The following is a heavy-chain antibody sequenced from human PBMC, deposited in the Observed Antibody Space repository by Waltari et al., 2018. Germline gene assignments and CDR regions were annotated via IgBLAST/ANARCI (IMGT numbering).Heavy chain of an antibody. J-gene: IGHJ3*02. V-gene: IGHV3-66*02. CDR1: GFTVSSNY. CDR3: ARGPEDPDDAFDI. CDR2: IYSGGST. Sequence: EVQLVESGGGLVQPGGSLRLSCAASGFTVSSNYMSWVRQAPGKGLEWVSVIYSGGSTYYAASVKGRFTISRDNSKNTLYLQMNSLRAEDTAVYYCARGPEDPDDAFDIWGQGTMVTVSS.